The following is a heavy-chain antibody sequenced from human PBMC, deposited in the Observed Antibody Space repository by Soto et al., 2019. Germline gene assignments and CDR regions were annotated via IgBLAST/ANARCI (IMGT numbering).Heavy chain of an antibody. CDR3: AKNDIWTGALDY. CDR1: GGSFSGYY. D-gene: IGHD3-9*01. V-gene: IGHV4-34*01. Sequence: QVQLQQWGAGLLKPSETLSLTCAVYGGSFSGYYWSWIRQPPGKGLEWIGEINHSGSTNYNPSLKSRVTISVDTSKNQFSLKLSSVTAADTAVYYCAKNDIWTGALDYWGQGTLVTVSS. CDR2: INHSGST. J-gene: IGHJ4*02.